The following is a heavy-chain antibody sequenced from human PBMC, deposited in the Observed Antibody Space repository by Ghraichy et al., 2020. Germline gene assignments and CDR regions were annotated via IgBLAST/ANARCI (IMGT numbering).Heavy chain of an antibody. CDR2: IYYSGST. Sequence: SETLSLTCTVSGGSISSGGYYWSWIRQHPGKGLEWIGYIYYSGSTYYNPSLKSRVTISLDTSKNQFSLKLSSVTAADTAVYYCASSYSNYPKLYFDYWGQGTLVTVSS. D-gene: IGHD4-11*01. V-gene: IGHV4-31*03. CDR1: GGSISSGGYY. CDR3: ASSYSNYPKLYFDY. J-gene: IGHJ4*02.